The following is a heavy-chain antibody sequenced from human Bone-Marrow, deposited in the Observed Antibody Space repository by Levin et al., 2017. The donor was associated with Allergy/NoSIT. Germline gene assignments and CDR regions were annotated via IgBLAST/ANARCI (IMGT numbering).Heavy chain of an antibody. J-gene: IGHJ6*02. CDR1: GFTFSSYA. Sequence: GESLKISCAASGFTFSSYAMHWVRQAPGKGLEWVAVISYDGSNKYYADSVKGRFTISRDNSKNTLYLQMNSLRAEDTAVYYCARYSYGPGNYGMDVWGQGTTVTVSS. CDR2: ISYDGSNK. V-gene: IGHV3-30-3*01. D-gene: IGHD5-18*01. CDR3: ARYSYGPGNYGMDV.